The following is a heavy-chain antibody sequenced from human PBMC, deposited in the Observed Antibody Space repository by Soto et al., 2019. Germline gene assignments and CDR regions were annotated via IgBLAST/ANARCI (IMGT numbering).Heavy chain of an antibody. CDR3: AREGHDILTGYYYYYYMDV. J-gene: IGHJ6*03. CDR2: IWYDGSNK. Sequence: GGSLRVSWAASGFTFSSYGMHWVRQAPGKGLEWVAVIWYDGSNKYYADSVKGRFTISRDNSKNTLYLQMNSLRAEDTAVYYCAREGHDILTGYYYYYYMDVWGKGTTVTVS. CDR1: GFTFSSYG. V-gene: IGHV3-33*01. D-gene: IGHD3-9*01.